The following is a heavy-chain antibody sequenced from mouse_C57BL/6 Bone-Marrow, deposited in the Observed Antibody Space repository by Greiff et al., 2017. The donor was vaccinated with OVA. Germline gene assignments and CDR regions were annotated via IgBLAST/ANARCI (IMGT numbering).Heavy chain of an antibody. J-gene: IGHJ3*01. D-gene: IGHD2-2*01. CDR3: ARDLLWLRREAY. Sequence: EVHLVASGGGLVKPGGSLKLSCAASGFTFSAYGMHWVRQAPEKGLEWVAYISSGSSTIYYADTVKGRFTISRDNAKNTPFLQMTSLGSEDTAMYYCARDLLWLRREAYWGQGTLVTVSA. CDR1: GFTFSAYG. CDR2: ISSGSSTI. V-gene: IGHV5-17*01.